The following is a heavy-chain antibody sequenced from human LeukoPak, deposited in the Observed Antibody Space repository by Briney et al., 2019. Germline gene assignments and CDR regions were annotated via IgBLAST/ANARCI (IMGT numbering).Heavy chain of an antibody. CDR1: GGSISRYN. Sequence: SETLSLTCTVSGGSISRYNGSWLRQPPGKGVEWIGYIYYSGSTNYNPSLKSRVTISVDTSKNQFSLKLSSVTAADTAVYHCAGGIQLWSDFDYWGQGTLVTVSS. CDR2: IYYSGST. J-gene: IGHJ4*02. V-gene: IGHV4-59*01. D-gene: IGHD5-18*01. CDR3: AGGIQLWSDFDY.